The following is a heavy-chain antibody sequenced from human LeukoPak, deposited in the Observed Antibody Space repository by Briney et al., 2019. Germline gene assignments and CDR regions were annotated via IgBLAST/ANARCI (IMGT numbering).Heavy chain of an antibody. D-gene: IGHD6-13*01. CDR1: GFGVSVYY. V-gene: IGHV3-53*01. Sequence: GGSLRLSCAVSGFGVSVYYMTWVRQAPGRGLEWVSVIYSDGTTYYADSMKGRCTISRDNSQNTLYLQIHGLRAADTAVYYCAKTRPLDSSSWSHGDYWGQGTLVTVSS. J-gene: IGHJ4*02. CDR3: AKTRPLDSSSWSHGDY. CDR2: IYSDGTT.